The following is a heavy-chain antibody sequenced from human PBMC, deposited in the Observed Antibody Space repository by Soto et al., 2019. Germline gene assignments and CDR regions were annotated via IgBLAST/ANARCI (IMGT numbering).Heavy chain of an antibody. CDR1: GGSINSGDYY. CDR2: IFHSGST. Sequence: RSETLSLTCTVSGGSINSGDYYWTWVRQPPGKGLEWIGNIFHSGSTYYTPSLQSRVTISLDTSKNHFSLKLSSVTPADTAVYYCARDRYYGSGTYYNFYSGMDVWGQGTTVTVSS. J-gene: IGHJ6*02. V-gene: IGHV4-30-4*01. D-gene: IGHD3-10*01. CDR3: ARDRYYGSGTYYNFYSGMDV.